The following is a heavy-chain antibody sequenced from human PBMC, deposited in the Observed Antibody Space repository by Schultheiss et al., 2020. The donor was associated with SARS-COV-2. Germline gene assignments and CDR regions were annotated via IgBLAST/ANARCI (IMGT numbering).Heavy chain of an antibody. D-gene: IGHD3-22*01. CDR1: GYTFTSYG. Sequence: ASVKVSCKASGYTFTSYGISWVRQAPGQGLEWMGWISAYNGNTNYAQKLQGRVTMTTDTSTSTAYMELSSLRSEDTAVYYCATVRYDSSGLHYWGQGTLVTVSS. CDR3: ATVRYDSSGLHY. V-gene: IGHV1-18*01. J-gene: IGHJ4*02. CDR2: ISAYNGNT.